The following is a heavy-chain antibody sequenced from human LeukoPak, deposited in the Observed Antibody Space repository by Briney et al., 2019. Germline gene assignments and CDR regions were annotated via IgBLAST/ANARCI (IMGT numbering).Heavy chain of an antibody. J-gene: IGHJ4*02. CDR2: IYYSGST. Sequence: SETLSLTCTASGGSISSYYWSWIRQPPGKGLEWIGYIYYSGSTNYNPSLKSRVTISVDTSKNQFSLKLSSVTAADTAVYYCARQMVRGVIRYFDYWGQGTLVTVSS. V-gene: IGHV4-59*01. CDR3: ARQMVRGVIRYFDY. CDR1: GGSISSYY. D-gene: IGHD3-10*01.